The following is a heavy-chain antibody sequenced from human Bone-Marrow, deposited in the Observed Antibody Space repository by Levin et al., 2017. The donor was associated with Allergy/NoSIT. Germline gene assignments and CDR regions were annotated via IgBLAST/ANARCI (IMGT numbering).Heavy chain of an antibody. J-gene: IGHJ4*02. CDR2: ISSSSSYI. Sequence: GGSLRLSCAASGFTFSSYSMNWVRQAPGKGLEWVSSISSSSSYIYYADSVKGRFTISRDNAKNSLYLQMNSLRAEDTAVYCCARESAYYYDSSGYWSPDYWGQGTLVTVSS. V-gene: IGHV3-21*01. CDR3: ARESAYYYDSSGYWSPDY. CDR1: GFTFSSYS. D-gene: IGHD3-22*01.